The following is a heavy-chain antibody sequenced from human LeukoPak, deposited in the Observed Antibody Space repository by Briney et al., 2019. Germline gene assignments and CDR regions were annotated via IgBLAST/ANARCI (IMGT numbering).Heavy chain of an antibody. CDR1: GFTFSSYA. J-gene: IGHJ4*02. CDR3: AKERSAGYSYGYIDY. Sequence: GGSLRLSCAASGFTFSSYAMHWVRQAPGKGLGYVSAISSNGGSTYYANSVKGRFTISRDNSKNTLYLQMGSLRAEDMAVYYCAKERSAGYSYGYIDYWGQGTLVTVSS. V-gene: IGHV3-64*01. CDR2: ISSNGGST. D-gene: IGHD5-18*01.